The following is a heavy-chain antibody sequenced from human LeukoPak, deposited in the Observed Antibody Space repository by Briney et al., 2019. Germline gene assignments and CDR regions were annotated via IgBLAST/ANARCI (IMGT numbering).Heavy chain of an antibody. J-gene: IGHJ4*02. Sequence: SETLSLTCTVSGVSISSYYWSWIRQPPGKGLEWIGYIYYSGSTNYNPSLKSRVTISVDTSKNQFSLKLSSVTAADTAVYYCARAGTDWGQGTLVTVSS. CDR1: GVSISSYY. CDR3: ARAGTD. V-gene: IGHV4-59*01. CDR2: IYYSGST. D-gene: IGHD3-10*01.